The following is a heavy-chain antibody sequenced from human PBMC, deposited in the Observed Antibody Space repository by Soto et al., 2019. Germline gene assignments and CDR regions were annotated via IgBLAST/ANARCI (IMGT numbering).Heavy chain of an antibody. Sequence: PGGSLRLSCAASGFTFSSYAMHWVRQAPGKGLEYVSAISSNGGSTYYANSVKGRFTISRDNSKNTLYLQMGSLRAEDMAVYYCARDRSFRNWIYDYYYYMDVWGKGTTVTVSS. V-gene: IGHV3-64*01. CDR3: ARDRSFRNWIYDYYYYMDV. CDR1: GFTFSSYA. CDR2: ISSNGGST. J-gene: IGHJ6*03. D-gene: IGHD5-12*01.